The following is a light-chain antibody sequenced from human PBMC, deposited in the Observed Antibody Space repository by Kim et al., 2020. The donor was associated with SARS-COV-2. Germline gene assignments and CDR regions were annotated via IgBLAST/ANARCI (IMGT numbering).Light chain of an antibody. CDR3: QQSYSTQYT. CDR2: AAS. Sequence: DIQMTQSPSSLSASVGDRVTITCRASQSISSYLNWYQQKPGKAPKLLIYAASSLQSGVPSRFSGSGSGTDFTLTISSLQPEDFATYYCQQSYSTQYTFGLGTKLEI. V-gene: IGKV1-39*01. J-gene: IGKJ2*01. CDR1: QSISSY.